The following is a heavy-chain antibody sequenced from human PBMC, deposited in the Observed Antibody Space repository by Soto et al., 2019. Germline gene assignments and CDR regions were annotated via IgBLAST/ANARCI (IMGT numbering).Heavy chain of an antibody. Sequence: GGSLRLSCAASGFTFSSYAMSWVRQAPGKGLEWVSAISGSGGSTYYADSVKGRFTISRDNSKNTLYLQMNSLRAEDTAVYYCAKQGLWEYQLLFDFDYWGQGTLVTVSS. CDR3: AKQGLWEYQLLFDFDY. J-gene: IGHJ4*02. V-gene: IGHV3-23*01. CDR1: GFTFSSYA. CDR2: ISGSGGST. D-gene: IGHD2-2*01.